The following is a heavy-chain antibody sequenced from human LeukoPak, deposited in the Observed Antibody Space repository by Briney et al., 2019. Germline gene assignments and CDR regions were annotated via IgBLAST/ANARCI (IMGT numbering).Heavy chain of an antibody. J-gene: IGHJ4*02. CDR2: INHSGST. V-gene: IGHV4-34*01. CDR3: ARLRHIKYDSSGYLDY. D-gene: IGHD3-22*01. Sequence: SETLSLTSAVYGGSFSGYYWSWIRQPPGKGLEWIGEINHSGSTNYNPSLKSRVTISVDTSKNQFSLKLSSVTAADTAVYYCARLRHIKYDSSGYLDYWGQGTLVTVSS. CDR1: GGSFSGYY.